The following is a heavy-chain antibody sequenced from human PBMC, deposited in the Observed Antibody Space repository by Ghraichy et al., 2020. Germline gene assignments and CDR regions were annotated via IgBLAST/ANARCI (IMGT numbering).Heavy chain of an antibody. CDR1: GGTFSSYA. D-gene: IGHD2-2*01. CDR2: IIPIFGIA. CDR3: ARESGYCSSTSCYWVWFDP. V-gene: IGHV1-69*10. J-gene: IGHJ5*02. Sequence: SVKVSCKASGGTFSSYAISWVRQAPGQGLEWMGGIIPIFGIANYAQKFQGRVTITADKSTSTAYMELSSLRSEDTAVYYCARESGYCSSTSCYWVWFDPWGQGTLVTVSS.